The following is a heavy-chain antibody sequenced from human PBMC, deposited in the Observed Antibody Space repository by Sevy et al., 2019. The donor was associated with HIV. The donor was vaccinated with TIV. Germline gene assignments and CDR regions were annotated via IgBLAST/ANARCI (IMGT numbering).Heavy chain of an antibody. CDR1: GFNFNKYG. CDR3: VRAGAFGTYDS. Sequence: GGSLRLSCAASGFNFNKYGMRWVRQAPGKGLEYVASIKGDGSVKYYMDSVKGRFTSSRDNAENSVYLQMNSLRAEDRAVYHCVRAGAFGTYDSWGQGTLVTVSS. CDR2: IKGDGSVK. V-gene: IGHV3-7*01. D-gene: IGHD3-10*01. J-gene: IGHJ4*02.